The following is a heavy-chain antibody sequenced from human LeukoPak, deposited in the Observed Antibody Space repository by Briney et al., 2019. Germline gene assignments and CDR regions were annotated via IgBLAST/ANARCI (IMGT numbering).Heavy chain of an antibody. J-gene: IGHJ4*02. V-gene: IGHV3-7*01. D-gene: IGHD6-13*01. CDR1: GFTFSSYW. Sequence: GGSLRLSCAASGFTFSSYWMSWVRQAPGKGLEWVANIKQDGSEKYYVDSVKGRFTISRDNAKNSLYLQMNSLRAEDTAVYYCARAPFTGIAAAGTHYFDYWGQGTLVTVSS. CDR3: ARAPFTGIAAAGTHYFDY. CDR2: IKQDGSEK.